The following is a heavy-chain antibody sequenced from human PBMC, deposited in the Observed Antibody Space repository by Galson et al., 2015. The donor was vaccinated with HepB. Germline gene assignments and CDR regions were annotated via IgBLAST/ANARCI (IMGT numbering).Heavy chain of an antibody. J-gene: IGHJ4*02. V-gene: IGHV1-69*13. Sequence: SVKVSCKASGGTFSSYANSWVRQAPGQGLEWMGGIIPIFGTANYAQKFQGRVTITADESTSTAYMELSSLRSEDTAVYYCARTGQYYYDSSGYYTQYYFDYRGQGTLVTVSS. CDR3: ARTGQYYYDSSGYYTQYYFDY. CDR1: GGTFSSYA. D-gene: IGHD3-22*01. CDR2: IIPIFGTA.